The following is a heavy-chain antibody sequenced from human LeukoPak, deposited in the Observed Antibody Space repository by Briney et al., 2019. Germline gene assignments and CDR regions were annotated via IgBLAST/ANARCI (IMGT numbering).Heavy chain of an antibody. V-gene: IGHV3-33*06. CDR2: IWFDGVNK. J-gene: IGHJ4*02. Sequence: GGSLRLPCTASGFSFSDYGLHWVRQAPGKGLEWVAIIWFDGVNKYYEESVKGRFTISRDISKSTLYLQMNSLRAEDTAVYYCAKGGGGGNSGYLDYWGQGTMVTVSS. CDR3: AKGGGGGNSGYLDY. CDR1: GFSFSDYG. D-gene: IGHD4-23*01.